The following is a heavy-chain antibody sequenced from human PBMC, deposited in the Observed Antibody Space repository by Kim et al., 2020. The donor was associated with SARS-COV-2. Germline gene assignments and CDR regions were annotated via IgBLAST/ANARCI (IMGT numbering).Heavy chain of an antibody. J-gene: IGHJ4*02. D-gene: IGHD6-13*01. Sequence: ETLSLTCTVSGGSISSYYWSWIRQPPGKGLEWIGYIYYSGSTNYNPSPKSRVTISVDTSKNQFSLKLSSVTAADTAVYYCASGDSYSSSWLGYWGQGTLVTVSS. CDR1: GGSISSYY. V-gene: IGHV4-59*13. CDR3: ASGDSYSSSWLGY. CDR2: IYYSGST.